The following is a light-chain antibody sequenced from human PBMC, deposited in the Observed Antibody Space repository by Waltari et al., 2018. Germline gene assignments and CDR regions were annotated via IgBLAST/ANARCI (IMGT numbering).Light chain of an antibody. CDR2: YDD. Sequence: QSVLTQPPSVSEAPRQRVTISCSGSTSNIANNAVNWYQQPPGKAPKLRIYYDDLLPSGVSDRFSASKSGTSASLAISGLQSEDEADYYCSVWDDSLNGQVFGGGTKLTVL. CDR1: TSNIANNA. J-gene: IGLJ2*01. CDR3: SVWDDSLNGQV. V-gene: IGLV1-36*01.